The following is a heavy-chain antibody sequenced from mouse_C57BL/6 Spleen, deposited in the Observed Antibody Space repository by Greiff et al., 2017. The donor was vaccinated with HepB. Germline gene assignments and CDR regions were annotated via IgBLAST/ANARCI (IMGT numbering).Heavy chain of an antibody. CDR2: IRLKSDNYAT. Sequence: EVQRVESGGGLVQPGGSMKLSCVASGFTFSNYWMNWVRQSPEKGLEWVAQIRLKSDNYATHYAESVKGRFTISRDDSKSSVYLQMNNLRAEDTGIYYCTAGITTVVGSYFDYWGQGTTLTVSS. CDR3: TAGITTVVGSYFDY. D-gene: IGHD1-1*01. V-gene: IGHV6-3*01. J-gene: IGHJ2*01. CDR1: GFTFSNYW.